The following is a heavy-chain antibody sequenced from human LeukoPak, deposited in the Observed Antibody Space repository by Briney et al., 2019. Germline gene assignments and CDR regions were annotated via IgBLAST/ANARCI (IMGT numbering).Heavy chain of an antibody. CDR1: GFTFSSYW. Sequence: GGSLTLACAVSGFTFSSYWMSWVRQAPGKGLEWVANIKQDGSEKYYVDSVKGRFTISRENAKNSLYLQMNSLRAEDTAVYYCARDPSGYDSYIDYWGQGTLVTVSS. J-gene: IGHJ4*02. CDR3: ARDPSGYDSYIDY. V-gene: IGHV3-7*01. CDR2: IKQDGSEK. D-gene: IGHD5-12*01.